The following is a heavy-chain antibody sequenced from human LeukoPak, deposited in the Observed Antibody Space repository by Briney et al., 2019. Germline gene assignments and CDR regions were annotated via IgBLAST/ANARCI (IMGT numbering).Heavy chain of an antibody. V-gene: IGHV3-21*01. CDR3: ARGHSSWRYFDY. J-gene: IGHJ4*02. D-gene: IGHD6-19*01. CDR1: GFTFSSYS. CDR2: ISSSSSYI. Sequence: GGSLRLSCAASGFTFSSYSMNWVRQAPGKGLEWVSSISSSSSYIYYADSVKGRFTISRDNAKNSLYLQMNSLRAEDTAVYYCARGHSSWRYFDYWGQGTLVTVSS.